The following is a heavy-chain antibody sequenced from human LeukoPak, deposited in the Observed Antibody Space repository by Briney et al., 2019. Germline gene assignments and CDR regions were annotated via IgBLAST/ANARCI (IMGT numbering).Heavy chain of an antibody. CDR2: IYYSGST. D-gene: IGHD3-16*02. CDR1: GGSISSYY. J-gene: IGHJ4*02. CDR3: ARMIGLGEVSPYFGY. Sequence: SETLSLTCTVSGGSISSYYWSWIRQPPGKGLEWIGYIYYSGSTNYNPSLKSRVTISVDTSKNQFSLKLSSVTAADTAVYYCARMIGLGEVSPYFGYWGQGSLVTVSS. V-gene: IGHV4-59*01.